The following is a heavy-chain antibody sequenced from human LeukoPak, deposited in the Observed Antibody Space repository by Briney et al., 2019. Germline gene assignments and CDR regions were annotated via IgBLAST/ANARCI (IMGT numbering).Heavy chain of an antibody. V-gene: IGHV3-7*01. D-gene: IGHD3-22*01. CDR3: ARDPYYDGPSFGAFDF. J-gene: IGHJ3*01. CDR1: GFMFSGSV. Sequence: PGGSLRLSCAASGFMFSGSVMSWVRQAPGQGLEWVANIKQDGKKKDYLDSVKARFTIFRDNVQNSLYLEMNNLRAEDTAVYYCARDPYYDGPSFGAFDFWGHGTVVTVSS. CDR2: IKQDGKKK.